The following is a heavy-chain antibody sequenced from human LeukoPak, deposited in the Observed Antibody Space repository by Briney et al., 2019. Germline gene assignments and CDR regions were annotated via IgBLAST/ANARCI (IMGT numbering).Heavy chain of an antibody. V-gene: IGHV3-23*01. D-gene: IGHD6-19*01. CDR1: RFTFNNYG. J-gene: IGHJ4*02. CDR2: ISSSGGST. CDR3: AKSVVVVAGTGPFDY. Sequence: GGTLRLSCAASRFTFNNYGMSWVRQAPGKGLEWVSAISSSGGSTYYADSVKGRFTISRDNSKNTLYLQMDSLRAEDTAVYYCAKSVVVVAGTGPFDYWGQGTLVTVSS.